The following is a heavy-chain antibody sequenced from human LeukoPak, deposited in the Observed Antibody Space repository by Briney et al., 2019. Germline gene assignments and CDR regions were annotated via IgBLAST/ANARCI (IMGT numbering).Heavy chain of an antibody. CDR1: GGSISSYY. CDR3: ARVVPAAIELAGWFDP. Sequence: SETLSLTCTVSGGSISSYYWSWIRQPPGKGLEWIGYIYYSGSTNYNPSLKSRVTISVDTSKSQFSLKLSSVTAADTAVYYCARVVPAAIELAGWFDPWGQGTLVTVSS. V-gene: IGHV4-59*01. D-gene: IGHD2-2*02. J-gene: IGHJ5*02. CDR2: IYYSGST.